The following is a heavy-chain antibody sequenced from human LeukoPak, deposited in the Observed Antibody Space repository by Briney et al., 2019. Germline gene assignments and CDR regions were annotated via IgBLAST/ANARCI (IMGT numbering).Heavy chain of an antibody. CDR2: IYYSGST. CDR1: GGSISSYY. Sequence: SETLSLTCTVSGGSISSYYWSWIRQPPGKGPEWIGYIYYSGSTNYNPSLKSRVTISVDTSKNQFSLKLSSVTAADTAVYYCARGYWQQLSYWGQGTLVTVSS. D-gene: IGHD6-13*01. J-gene: IGHJ4*02. CDR3: ARGYWQQLSY. V-gene: IGHV4-59*01.